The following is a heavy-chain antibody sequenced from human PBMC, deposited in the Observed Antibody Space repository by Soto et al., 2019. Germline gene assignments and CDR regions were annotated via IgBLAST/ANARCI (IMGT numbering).Heavy chain of an antibody. D-gene: IGHD3-3*01. J-gene: IGHJ4*02. V-gene: IGHV3-53*01. CDR3: ARDRDFWSGYDY. CDR2: IYIGGST. CDR1: GFTVRSSY. Sequence: PGGALRLSCAASGFTVRSSYMSWVRQAPGKGLEWVSVIYIGGSTYYADSVKGRFTISRDNSKNTLYLQMNSLRAEDTAVYYCARDRDFWSGYDYWGQGTLVTVSS.